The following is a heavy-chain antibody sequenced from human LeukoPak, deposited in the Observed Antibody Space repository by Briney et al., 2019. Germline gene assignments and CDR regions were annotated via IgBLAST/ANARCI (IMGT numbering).Heavy chain of an antibody. CDR1: GFTFSSDA. CDR3: AKDHRYDSSGPYYFDY. Sequence: PGGSLRLSCAASGFTFSSDAMSWGRQAPGKGLEWGSAISGSGGSTYYADSVKGRFTISRDNSKNTLYLQMNSLRAEDTAVYYCAKDHRYDSSGPYYFDYWGQGTLVTVSS. D-gene: IGHD3-22*01. V-gene: IGHV3-23*01. J-gene: IGHJ4*02. CDR2: ISGSGGST.